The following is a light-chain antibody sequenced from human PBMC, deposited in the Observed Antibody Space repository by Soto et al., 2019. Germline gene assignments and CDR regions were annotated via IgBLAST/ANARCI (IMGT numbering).Light chain of an antibody. CDR3: QHCNSYSEA. V-gene: IGKV1-6*01. Sequence: AIQMTQSPSSLSASLGDRVTITCRASQGIRNDLGWYQQKQGKAPKLLIYAASSLQSGVPSRFSGSGSGTDGTITISSLQPDDGATYYCQHCNSYSEAFGQGTKVDIK. CDR2: AAS. J-gene: IGKJ1*01. CDR1: QGIRND.